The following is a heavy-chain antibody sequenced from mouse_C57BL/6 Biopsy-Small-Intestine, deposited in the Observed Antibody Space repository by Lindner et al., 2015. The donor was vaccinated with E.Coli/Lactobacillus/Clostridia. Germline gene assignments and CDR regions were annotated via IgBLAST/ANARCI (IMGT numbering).Heavy chain of an antibody. CDR1: GFTFSNYG. J-gene: IGHJ3*01. CDR3: ARGEGFTY. V-gene: IGHV5-6*01. CDR2: VGRGGSYT. Sequence: VQLQESGGDLVKPGGSLKLSCAASGFTFSNYGMSWARQTPDKGLEWVATVGRGGSYTYYPDSVKGRFTISRDDAKNTLYLQMSSLKSEDTAIYYCARGEGFTYWGQGTLVTVSA.